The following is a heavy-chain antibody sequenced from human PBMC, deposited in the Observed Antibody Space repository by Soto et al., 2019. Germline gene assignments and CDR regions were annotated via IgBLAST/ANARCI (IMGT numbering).Heavy chain of an antibody. CDR2: ISAYNGNT. CDR1: GYTFASYG. J-gene: IGHJ4*02. Sequence: ASVKVSCKASGYTFASYGSRWVRQAPGQGLEWMGWISAYNGNTNYAQKLQGRVTMTTDTSTSTAYMELRSLRSDDTAVYYCARDPGFLEWLLDWGQGTLLTVSS. D-gene: IGHD3-3*01. V-gene: IGHV1-18*01. CDR3: ARDPGFLEWLLD.